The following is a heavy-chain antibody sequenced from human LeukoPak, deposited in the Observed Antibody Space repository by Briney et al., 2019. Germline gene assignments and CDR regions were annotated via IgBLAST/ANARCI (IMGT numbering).Heavy chain of an antibody. CDR2: IGAGGTFT. CDR3: AKDLVYTTYGYYFDY. CDR1: GFTFSSYA. D-gene: IGHD4-11*01. J-gene: IGHJ4*02. V-gene: IGHV3-23*01. Sequence: PGGSLRLSCTASGFTFSSYAMNWVRQAPGKGLEWVSGIGAGGTFTYYADSVKGRFTIFRDNSRNTLYLQMNSLRADDTAVYYCAKDLVYTTYGYYFDYWGQGTLVTVSS.